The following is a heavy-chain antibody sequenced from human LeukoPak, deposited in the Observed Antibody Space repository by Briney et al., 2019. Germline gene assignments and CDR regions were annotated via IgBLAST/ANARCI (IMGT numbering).Heavy chain of an antibody. CDR1: GYTFTSYD. CDR2: MSPNSGDT. J-gene: IGHJ4*02. Sequence: ASVKVSCEASGYTFTSYDFNWVRQATGQRPEWMGWMSPNSGDTGYAQKFQDRVTMTRNTSISTAYMELSSLRSDDTAVYYCARGPPNWGYDYWGPGTLVTVSS. CDR3: ARGPPNWGYDY. D-gene: IGHD7-27*01. V-gene: IGHV1-8*01.